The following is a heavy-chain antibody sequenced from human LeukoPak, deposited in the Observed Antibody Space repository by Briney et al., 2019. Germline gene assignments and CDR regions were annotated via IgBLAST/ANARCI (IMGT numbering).Heavy chain of an antibody. CDR2: ISAYNGNT. J-gene: IGHJ4*02. CDR1: GYTSTSYG. V-gene: IGHV1-18*01. Sequence: ASVKVSCKASGYTSTSYGISWVRQAPGQGLEWMGWISAYNGNTNYAQKLQGRVTMTTDTSTSTAYMELRSLRSDDTAVYYCARDLAVAGSFDYWGQGTLVTVSS. D-gene: IGHD6-19*01. CDR3: ARDLAVAGSFDY.